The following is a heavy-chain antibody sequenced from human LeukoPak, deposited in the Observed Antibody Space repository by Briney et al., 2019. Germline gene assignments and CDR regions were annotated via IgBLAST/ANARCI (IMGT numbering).Heavy chain of an antibody. CDR2: ISGSGNTR. CDR3: AKIFEDVWGEYYPFYFDY. Sequence: GGSLRLSCAASGFTFADHGMTWVRQAPGKGLEWVSAISGSGNTRYYADSVKGRVTISRDNFRRTVYLQMNSLRAEDTAVYYCAKIFEDVWGEYYPFYFDYWGRGTPVTVST. CDR1: GFTFADHG. V-gene: IGHV3-23*01. J-gene: IGHJ4*02. D-gene: IGHD3-3*01.